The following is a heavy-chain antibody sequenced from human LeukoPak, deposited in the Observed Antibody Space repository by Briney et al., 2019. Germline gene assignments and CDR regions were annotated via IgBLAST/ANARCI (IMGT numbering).Heavy chain of an antibody. D-gene: IGHD3-10*01. CDR1: GYTFTGYY. CDR2: INPNRGGT. V-gene: IGHV1-2*02. CDR3: ARVIEVRGVIAFDP. J-gene: IGHJ5*02. Sequence: ASVKVSCKASGYTFTGYYMHWVRQAPGQGLEWMGWINPNRGGTNYAQKFQGRVAMTRDTSISTAYMELRSLRSDDTAVYYCARVIEVRGVIAFDPWGQGTLVTVSS.